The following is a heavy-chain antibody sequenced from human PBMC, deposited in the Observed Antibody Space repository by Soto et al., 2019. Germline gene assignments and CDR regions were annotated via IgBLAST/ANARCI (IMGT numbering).Heavy chain of an antibody. J-gene: IGHJ4*02. V-gene: IGHV4-4*02. CDR3: ARPGGFYGRNSV. CDR2: IFHSGST. Sequence: QVQLQESGPGLVKPSGTLSLTCAVSGGSISSSNWWSWVRQPPGKGLEWIGEIFHSGSTNYNPSLKSLVTISVDKSKNQFSLKLSSVTAADTYAYYSARPGGFYGRNSVWGQGSLVTVSS. D-gene: IGHD4-17*01. CDR1: GGSISSSNW.